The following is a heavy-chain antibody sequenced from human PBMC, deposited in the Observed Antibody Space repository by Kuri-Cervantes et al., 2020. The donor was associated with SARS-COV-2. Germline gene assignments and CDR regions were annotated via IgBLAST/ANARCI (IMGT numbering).Heavy chain of an antibody. CDR2: IIPFSGTT. J-gene: IGHJ6*02. CDR1: GGIFSKYG. V-gene: IGHV1-69*06. Sequence: SVKVFCKASGGIFSKYGVSWVRQAPGQGLEWMGVIIPFSGTTNYLQKFQDRLTIIADKSTNTVYMELESLRSEDTARYYCATDSPIHYGMDVWGQGTTVTVSS. CDR3: ATDSPIHYGMDV.